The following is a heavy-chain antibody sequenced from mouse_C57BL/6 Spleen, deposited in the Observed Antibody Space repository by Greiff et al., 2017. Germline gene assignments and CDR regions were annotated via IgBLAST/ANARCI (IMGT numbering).Heavy chain of an antibody. J-gene: IGHJ3*01. V-gene: IGHV7-3*01. Sequence: EVQLVESGGGLVQPGGSLSLSCAASGFTFTDYYMSWVRQPPGKALEWLGFIRNKANGYTTEYSASVKGRFTISRDNSQSILYLQMNALRAEDSATYYCARPNYYDGYRFAYWGQGTLVTVSA. CDR2: IRNKANGYTT. CDR1: GFTFTDYY. D-gene: IGHD2-3*01. CDR3: ARPNYYDGYRFAY.